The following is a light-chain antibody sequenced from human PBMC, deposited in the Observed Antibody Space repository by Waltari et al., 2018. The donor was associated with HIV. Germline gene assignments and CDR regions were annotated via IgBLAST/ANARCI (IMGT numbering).Light chain of an antibody. Sequence: EIVLTPSPGTLSLSPGERATLSCRASQSVSSSYLAWFQHKPGQAPRLLIYGASSRATGIPDRFSGSGSGTDFTLTISRLEPEDFAVYYCQQYYKPPFTFGGGTKVEIK. CDR3: QQYYKPPFT. V-gene: IGKV3-20*01. CDR2: GAS. CDR1: QSVSSSY. J-gene: IGKJ4*01.